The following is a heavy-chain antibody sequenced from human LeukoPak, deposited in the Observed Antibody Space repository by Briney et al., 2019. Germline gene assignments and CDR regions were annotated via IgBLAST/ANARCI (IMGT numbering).Heavy chain of an antibody. CDR3: ARGGYSHYDY. CDR2: ISSGSIEI. Sequence: PGGSLRLSCAASEFTFSSYRMDWVRQAPGKGLERVASISSGSIEIYYADAVKGRFTISRDNAKNSLYLQMSSLRGEDTAVYYCARGGYSHYDYWGPGTLVTVSS. J-gene: IGHJ4*02. V-gene: IGHV3-21*01. D-gene: IGHD6-13*01. CDR1: EFTFSSYR.